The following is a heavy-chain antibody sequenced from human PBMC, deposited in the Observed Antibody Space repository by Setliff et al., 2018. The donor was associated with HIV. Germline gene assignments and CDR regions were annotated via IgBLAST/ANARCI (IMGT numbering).Heavy chain of an antibody. CDR3: ARGSRQLTIFGVVFKTNYYFMDV. CDR1: GGSFSGYY. J-gene: IGHJ6*03. CDR2: INHDRTT. V-gene: IGHV4-34*01. D-gene: IGHD3-3*01. Sequence: SETLSLTCAVYGGSFSGYYWSWIRQPPGKGLEWIGEINHDRTTNYNPSLKSRVTISVDTSKNQFSLTLNSVTAADTAVYYCARGSRQLTIFGVVFKTNYYFMDVWGQGTMVTVSS.